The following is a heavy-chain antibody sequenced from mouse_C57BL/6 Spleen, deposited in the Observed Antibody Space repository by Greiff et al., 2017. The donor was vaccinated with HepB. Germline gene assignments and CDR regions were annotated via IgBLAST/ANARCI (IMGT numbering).Heavy chain of an antibody. D-gene: IGHD1-1*01. J-gene: IGHJ4*01. CDR1: GYTFTSYW. CDR3: ARGITTVVAKDYAMDY. V-gene: IGHV1-50*01. Sequence: QVQLQQPGAELVKPWASVKLSCKASGYTFTSYWMQWVKQRPGQGLEWIGEIDPSDSYTNYNQKFKGKATLTVDTSSSTAYMQLSSLTSEDSAVYYCARGITTVVAKDYAMDYWGQGTSVTVSS. CDR2: IDPSDSYT.